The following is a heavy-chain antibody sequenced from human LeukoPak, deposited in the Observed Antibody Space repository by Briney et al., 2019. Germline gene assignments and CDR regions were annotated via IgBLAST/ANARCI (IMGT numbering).Heavy chain of an antibody. CDR3: AKSPYRAAPLYYYFYMDV. CDR2: VSWNGDTI. CDR1: GFTFDDYA. Sequence: GGSLRPSCAASGFTFDDYAMHWVRQAPGAGLEWVSGVSWNGDTIDYADSVKGRFTISRDNAKNFLFLQMNSLRAEDTALYYCAKSPYRAAPLYYYFYMDVWGKGTTVTVSS. V-gene: IGHV3-9*01. J-gene: IGHJ6*03. D-gene: IGHD6-6*01.